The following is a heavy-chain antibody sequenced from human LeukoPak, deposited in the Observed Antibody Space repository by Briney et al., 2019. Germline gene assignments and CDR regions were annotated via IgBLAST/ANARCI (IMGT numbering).Heavy chain of an antibody. J-gene: IGHJ4*02. Sequence: GGSLRLSCAASGFIFSDYWVHWVRQAPGRGLVWVSRISSDGYNTDYADSVKGRFTISRDNSKNTLYLQMNSLRAEDTAVYYCAKGVGEVFFDYWGQGTPVTVSS. CDR2: ISSDGYNT. CDR1: GFIFSDYW. CDR3: AKGVGEVFFDY. V-gene: IGHV3-74*01. D-gene: IGHD2-21*01.